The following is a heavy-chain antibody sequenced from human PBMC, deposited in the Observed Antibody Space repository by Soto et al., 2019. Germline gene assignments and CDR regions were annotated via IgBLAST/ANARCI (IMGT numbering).Heavy chain of an antibody. V-gene: IGHV1-18*04. J-gene: IGHJ6*02. CDR2: ISAYNGNT. CDR3: ASAVKGAFGVVRFMYGMDV. Sequence: QVQLVQSGAEVKKHGASVKVSCKDSGYTFTSYGISWLRKAPGQALEWMGWISAYNGNTNYAQKLQGRVIMTTDTSTRPAYMELRSLRSDDTAVYSWASAVKGAFGVVRFMYGMDVWGQGTTVTVSS. CDR1: GYTFTSYG. D-gene: IGHD3-3*01.